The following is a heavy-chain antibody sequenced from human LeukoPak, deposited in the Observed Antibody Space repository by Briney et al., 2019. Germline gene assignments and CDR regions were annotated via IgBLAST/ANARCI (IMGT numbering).Heavy chain of an antibody. D-gene: IGHD3-3*01. CDR1: GYTFTSYG. J-gene: IGHJ6*02. CDR3: ARDESYRDFRSGYNYYYGMDV. CDR2: ISAYNGNT. V-gene: IGHV1-18*01. Sequence: ASVKVSCKASGYTFTSYGISWVRQAPGQGLEWMGWISAYNGNTNYAQKLQGRVTMTTDTSTSTAYMELRSLRSDDTAVYYCARDESYRDFRSGYNYYYGMDVWGQGTTVTVSS.